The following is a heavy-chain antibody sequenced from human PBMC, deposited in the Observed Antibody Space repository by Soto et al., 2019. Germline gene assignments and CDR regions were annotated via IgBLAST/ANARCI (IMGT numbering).Heavy chain of an antibody. D-gene: IGHD3-16*02. Sequence: GGSLRLSCEASGFTFSSYWMSWVRQAPGKGLEWVANIKKDGSEKFYVDSVMGRFAISRDNAKNSLYLQMDSLRADDTAVYYCARGLLTFGGVIVVAFDFWGLGTLVTGSS. CDR3: ARGLLTFGGVIVVAFDF. J-gene: IGHJ4*02. CDR1: GFTFSSYW. CDR2: IKKDGSEK. V-gene: IGHV3-7*03.